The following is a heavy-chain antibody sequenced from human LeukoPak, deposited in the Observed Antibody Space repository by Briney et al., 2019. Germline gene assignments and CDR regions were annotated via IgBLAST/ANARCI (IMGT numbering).Heavy chain of an antibody. Sequence: GESLKISCEGSGYTFTSYWIGWVRQVPGKGLEWMRVIYPGDSDTTYSPSFEGQVTISADKSISTAYLQWSSLKASDTAMYYCMRVGGRIAARSLREGFDSWGQGTLVIVSS. CDR1: GYTFTSYW. D-gene: IGHD6-6*01. CDR2: IYPGDSDT. J-gene: IGHJ4*02. CDR3: MRVGGRIAARSLREGFDS. V-gene: IGHV5-51*01.